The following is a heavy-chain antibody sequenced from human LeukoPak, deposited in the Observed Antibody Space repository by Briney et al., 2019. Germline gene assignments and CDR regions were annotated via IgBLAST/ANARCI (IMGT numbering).Heavy chain of an antibody. J-gene: IGHJ4*02. CDR3: ARGHDSSGWYFDY. CDR1: GGSFSGYX. D-gene: IGHD6-19*01. Sequence: LTCXXYGGSFSGYXWSWIRQPPGKGLEWIGEINHSGSTNYNPSLKSRVTISVETSKNQFSLKLSSVTAADTAVYYCARGHDSSGWYFDYWGQXTXVXXSS. CDR2: INHSGST. V-gene: IGHV4-34*01.